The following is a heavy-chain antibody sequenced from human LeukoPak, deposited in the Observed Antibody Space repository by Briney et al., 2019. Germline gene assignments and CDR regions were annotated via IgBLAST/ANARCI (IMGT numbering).Heavy chain of an antibody. CDR1: GYAFTRHY. Sequence: ASVKVSCKASGYAFTRHYMHWVRQAPGQGLEWMGLINPSGSSTIYAQKFQGRVTMTRDMSTSTDYMELSSLGSEDTAVYYCARDNSVGDYAWWFDPWGQGTLVTVSS. CDR3: ARDNSVGDYAWWFDP. CDR2: INPSGSST. V-gene: IGHV1-46*01. D-gene: IGHD1-26*01. J-gene: IGHJ5*02.